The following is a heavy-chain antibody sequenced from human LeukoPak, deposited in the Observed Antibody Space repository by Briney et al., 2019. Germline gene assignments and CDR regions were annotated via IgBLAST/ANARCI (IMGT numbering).Heavy chain of an antibody. CDR1: GYSPSSGYY. CDR3: AGGGVTGYYDSSGDYGY. CDR2: IYYSGST. J-gene: IGHJ4*02. D-gene: IGHD3-22*01. V-gene: IGHV4-38-2*02. Sequence: PSETLSPTCTVSGYSPSSGYYWGWIRQPPGKGREWSGSIYYSGSTYYNPSLKSRVTISVHTSKNQFSLKLSSVTAADTAVYYCAGGGVTGYYDSSGDYGYCGQGTLVTVSS.